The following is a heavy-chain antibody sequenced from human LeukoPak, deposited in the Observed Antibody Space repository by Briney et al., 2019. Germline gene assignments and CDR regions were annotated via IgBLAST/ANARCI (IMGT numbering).Heavy chain of an antibody. CDR2: VSYSGDT. Sequence: SETLSLTCTVSGGSISGHFWSWIRQPPGKGLEWIGFVSYSGDTNYSPSFNGRVTISLDTSKSQFSLNLNSVTAADTAVHFCARGGASSRYFGYWGQGTLVTVSS. CDR1: GGSISGHF. CDR3: ARGGASSRYFGY. V-gene: IGHV4-59*11. J-gene: IGHJ4*02. D-gene: IGHD1-26*01.